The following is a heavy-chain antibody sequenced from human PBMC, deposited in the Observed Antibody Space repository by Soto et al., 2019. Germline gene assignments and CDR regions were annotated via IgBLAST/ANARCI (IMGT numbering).Heavy chain of an antibody. Sequence: ASLKVSSKASGSTFTSYGISWVREAPGQGLEWMGWISAYNGNTNYAQKLQGRVTMTTDTSTSTAYMELRSLRSDDTAVYYCARVFASSGYLYDYWGQGTLVTVSS. D-gene: IGHD3-22*01. CDR2: ISAYNGNT. J-gene: IGHJ4*02. V-gene: IGHV1-18*04. CDR3: ARVFASSGYLYDY. CDR1: GSTFTSYG.